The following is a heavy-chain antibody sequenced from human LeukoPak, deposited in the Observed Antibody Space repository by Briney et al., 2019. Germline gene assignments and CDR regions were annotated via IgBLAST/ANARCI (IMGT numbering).Heavy chain of an antibody. V-gene: IGHV1-69*04. D-gene: IGHD2-8*01. CDR2: IIPILGIA. CDR3: ARDPSVIGVDY. Sequence: SVKVSCKASGGTFSSYAISWVRQAPGQGLEWMGRIIPILGIANYAQKFQGRVTITADKSTSTAYMELSSLRSEDTAVYYCARDPSVIGVDYWGQGTLVTVSS. CDR1: GGTFSSYA. J-gene: IGHJ4*02.